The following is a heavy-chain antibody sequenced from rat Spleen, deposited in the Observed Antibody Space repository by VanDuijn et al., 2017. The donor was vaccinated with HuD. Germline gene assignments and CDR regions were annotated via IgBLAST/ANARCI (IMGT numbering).Heavy chain of an antibody. CDR1: GFTFNNYW. J-gene: IGHJ2*01. V-gene: IGHV5-29*01. D-gene: IGHD5-1*01. CDR3: AKCLSWELFDY. Sequence: EVQLVESGGGLVQPGRSLKLSCVASGFTFNNYWMTWIRQAPTKGLEWVATINYDGSSTFYRDSVRDRFTISRDNAKSTLYLQMDSLRSEDTATYYCAKCLSWELFDYWGQGVMVTVSP. CDR2: INYDGSST.